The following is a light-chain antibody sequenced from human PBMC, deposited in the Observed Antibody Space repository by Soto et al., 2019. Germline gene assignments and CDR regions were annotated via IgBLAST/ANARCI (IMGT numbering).Light chain of an antibody. J-gene: IGKJ2*01. CDR3: QLYGSSPPYI. CDR1: QSVSSSS. Sequence: EIVLTQSPGTVSLSPGERATLSCRASQSVSSSSLAWYQQRPGQAPRLLIFTASSRATGTPDRFSGSGSGTDFTLTIGRLEPEDFAVYYCQLYGSSPPYIFGPGTKVDIK. CDR2: TAS. V-gene: IGKV3-20*01.